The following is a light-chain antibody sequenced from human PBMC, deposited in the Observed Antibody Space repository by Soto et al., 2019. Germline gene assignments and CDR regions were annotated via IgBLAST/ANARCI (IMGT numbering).Light chain of an antibody. CDR3: QQRSNWPIT. V-gene: IGKV3D-20*02. J-gene: IGKJ5*01. Sequence: EIVLTQSPATLSFSPGERATLSCRASQSVSSSYLAWYQQKPGQAPRLLIYGASNRATGIPARFSGSGSGTDFTLTINSLEPEDFAVYYCQQRSNWPITFGQGTRLEIK. CDR2: GAS. CDR1: QSVSSSY.